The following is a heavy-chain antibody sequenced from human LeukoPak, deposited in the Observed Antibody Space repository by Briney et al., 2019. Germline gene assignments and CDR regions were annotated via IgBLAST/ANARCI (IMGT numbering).Heavy chain of an antibody. CDR3: AKSLTYYYYGMDV. V-gene: IGHV3-7*03. CDR2: IKQDGSEK. Sequence: GGSLRLSCAASGFTFSSYWMSWVRQAPGKGLEWVANIKQDGSEKYYVDSVKGRFTISRDNAKNSLYLQMNGLRAEDTALYHCAKSLTYYYYGMDVWGQGTTVTVSS. CDR1: GFTFSSYW. J-gene: IGHJ6*02.